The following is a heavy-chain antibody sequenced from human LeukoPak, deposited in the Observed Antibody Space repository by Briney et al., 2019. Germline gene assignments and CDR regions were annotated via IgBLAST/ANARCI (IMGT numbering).Heavy chain of an antibody. J-gene: IGHJ5*02. CDR3: ARVGDYYDSSGPLNP. D-gene: IGHD3-22*01. CDR1: GFTFSSYS. CDR2: ISSSSSYI. Sequence: GGSLSLSCAASGFTFSSYSMNWVRQAPGKGQEWVSSISSSSSYIYYADSVKGRFTISRDNAKNSLYLQMNSLRAEDTAVYYCARVGDYYDSSGPLNPWGQGTLVTVSS. V-gene: IGHV3-21*01.